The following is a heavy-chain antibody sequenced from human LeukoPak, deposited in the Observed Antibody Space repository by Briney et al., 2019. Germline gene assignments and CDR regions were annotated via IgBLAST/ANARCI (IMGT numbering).Heavy chain of an antibody. CDR3: GRRHDYVWGSYRSGFYFDY. Sequence: PSETLSLTCTVSGGSISSSSHYWGWIRQPPGKGLEWIGSIYDSGGTYYNPSLKSRVTISVDTSKNQFSLKLTSVTAADTAVYYCGRRHDYVWGSYRSGFYFDYWGQGSLVTVSS. J-gene: IGHJ4*02. D-gene: IGHD3-16*02. CDR2: IYDSGGT. CDR1: GGSISSSSHY. V-gene: IGHV4-39*01.